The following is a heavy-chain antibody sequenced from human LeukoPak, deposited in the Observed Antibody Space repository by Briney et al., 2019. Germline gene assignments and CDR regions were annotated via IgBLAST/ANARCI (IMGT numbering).Heavy chain of an antibody. CDR2: ISGSGGST. Sequence: GGSLRLSCAASGFTFSGYAMSWVRQAPGKGLEWVSAISGSGGSTYYADSVKGRFTISRDNSKNTLYLQMNSLRAEDTAVYYCAKDHGYSSGWHDYWGQGTLVTVSS. CDR1: GFTFSGYA. J-gene: IGHJ4*02. V-gene: IGHV3-23*01. CDR3: AKDHGYSSGWHDY. D-gene: IGHD6-19*01.